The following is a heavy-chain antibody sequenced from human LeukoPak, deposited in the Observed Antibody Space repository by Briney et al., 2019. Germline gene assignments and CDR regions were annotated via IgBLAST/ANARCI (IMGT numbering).Heavy chain of an antibody. CDR3: AREKYVGRLTEY. J-gene: IGHJ4*02. D-gene: IGHD2-15*01. CDR2: IYPADSDI. CDR1: GYRFTSYW. V-gene: IGHV5-51*01. Sequence: GESLKISCKGSGYRFTSYWIGWVRQIPGKGLEWMAIIYPADSDIRYSPSFQGQVTISADKSINTAYLQWSSLKASDTAIYYCAREKYVGRLTEYWGQGTLVTVSS.